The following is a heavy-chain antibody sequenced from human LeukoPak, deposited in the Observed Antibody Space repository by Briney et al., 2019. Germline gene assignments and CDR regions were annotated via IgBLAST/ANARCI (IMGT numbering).Heavy chain of an antibody. CDR2: IDPNSGGT. J-gene: IGHJ4*02. D-gene: IGHD3-3*01. CDR1: GYTFTGYY. Sequence: ASVEVSCKASGYTFTGYYMHWVRQAPGQGLEWMGWIDPNSGGTNYAQKFQGRVIMTRDTSISTAYMELSRLRSDDTAVYYCARGGNIWSGSRPYFDYWGQGTLVTVSS. V-gene: IGHV1-2*02. CDR3: ARGGNIWSGSRPYFDY.